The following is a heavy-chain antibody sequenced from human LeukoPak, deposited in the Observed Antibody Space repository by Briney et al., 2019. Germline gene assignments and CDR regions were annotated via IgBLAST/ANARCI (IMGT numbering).Heavy chain of an antibody. CDR1: GYTFTGYY. CDR2: IRAYNGNT. J-gene: IGHJ6*03. V-gene: IGHV1-18*04. Sequence: ASVKVSCKASGYTFTGYYMHWVRQAPGQGLEWMGWIRAYNGNTNYAQKFQGRVTMTTDASTSTAYMELRSLRSDDTAVYYCARVVAGIGVYYYYYMDVWGKGTTVTISS. CDR3: ARVVAGIGVYYYYYMDV. D-gene: IGHD6-19*01.